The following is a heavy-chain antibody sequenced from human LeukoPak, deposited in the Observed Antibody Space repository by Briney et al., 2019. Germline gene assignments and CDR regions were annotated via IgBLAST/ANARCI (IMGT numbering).Heavy chain of an antibody. CDR3: ARDKSPFTYYYDNSAYSGAFDI. Sequence: SETLSLTCTVSGDSISSYYWSWIRQPPGKRLEWIGYIYYSGSTNYNPSLKSRVTISVDTSKNQFSLKLSSVTAADTAVYYCARDKSPFTYYYDNSAYSGAFDIWGQGTMVTVSS. J-gene: IGHJ3*02. CDR1: GDSISSYY. CDR2: IYYSGST. D-gene: IGHD3-22*01. V-gene: IGHV4-59*01.